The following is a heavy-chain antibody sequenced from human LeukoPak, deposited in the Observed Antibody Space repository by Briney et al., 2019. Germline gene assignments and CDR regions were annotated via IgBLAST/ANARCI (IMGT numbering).Heavy chain of an antibody. CDR1: GYTFASYD. D-gene: IGHD4-17*01. CDR3: ARVWDYGDDY. V-gene: IGHV1-8*03. Sequence: ASVKVSCKASGYTFASYDINWVRQAPGQGLEWMGWMNPNSGNTGYAQKLQGRVTITRNTSISTAYMELSSLRSEDTAVYYCARVWDYGDDYWGQGTLVTVSS. J-gene: IGHJ4*02. CDR2: MNPNSGNT.